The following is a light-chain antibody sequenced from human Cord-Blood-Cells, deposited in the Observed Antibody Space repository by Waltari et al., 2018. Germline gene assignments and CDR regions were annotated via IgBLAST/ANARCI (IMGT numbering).Light chain of an antibody. CDR2: AAS. Sequence: DIQMTQSPSSLSASVGARVTITCRASQGISNYLAWYQQKPGKVPKLLIYAASTLQSGVPSRVSGSGSGTEFTLTISSLQPEDDATYYCQKYNSAPLTFGGGTKVEIK. CDR3: QKYNSAPLT. CDR1: QGISNY. V-gene: IGKV1-27*01. J-gene: IGKJ4*02.